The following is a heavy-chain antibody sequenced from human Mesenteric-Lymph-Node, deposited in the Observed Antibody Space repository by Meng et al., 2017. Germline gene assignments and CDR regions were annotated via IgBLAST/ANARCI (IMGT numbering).Heavy chain of an antibody. V-gene: IGHV3-53*01. CDR2: IDAAGGT. Sequence: VQLVEVGGGLVQPQGSLRVSCAASGFTVSYQYMNWVRQAPGKGLEWVSVIDAAGGTNYADSVKGRSTISRDNSKNTLHLQLDSLRAEDTAVYYCVGGFYFQYWGRGTLVTVSS. CDR3: VGGFYFQY. CDR1: GFTVSYQY. J-gene: IGHJ1*01. D-gene: IGHD3-3*01.